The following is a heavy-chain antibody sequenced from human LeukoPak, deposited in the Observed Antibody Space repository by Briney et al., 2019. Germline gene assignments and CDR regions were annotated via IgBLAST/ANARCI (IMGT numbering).Heavy chain of an antibody. J-gene: IGHJ6*02. CDR3: ATPMRYFDWSNGMDV. V-gene: IGHV1-3*01. Sequence: GASVKVSCKASGYTFTSYAMHWVRQAPGQRLEWMGWINAGNGNTKYSQKFQGRVTITRDTSASTAYMELSSLRSEDTAVYYCATPMRYFDWSNGMDVWGQGTTVTVSS. CDR1: GYTFTSYA. CDR2: INAGNGNT. D-gene: IGHD3-9*01.